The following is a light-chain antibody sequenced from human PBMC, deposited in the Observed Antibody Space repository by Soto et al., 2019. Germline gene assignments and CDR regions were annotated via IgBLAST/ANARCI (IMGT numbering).Light chain of an antibody. V-gene: IGKV1-39*01. CDR3: RQSYSTPPIT. J-gene: IGKJ5*01. CDR1: QSISSW. Sequence: THWSPSLYASVGGLVTITSRGSQSISSWLAWYQQKPGKAPKLLIYAASSLQSGVPSRFSGSGSGRDFTITISSLLHAEFAAYYCRQSYSTPPITFGQGTRLEIK. CDR2: AAS.